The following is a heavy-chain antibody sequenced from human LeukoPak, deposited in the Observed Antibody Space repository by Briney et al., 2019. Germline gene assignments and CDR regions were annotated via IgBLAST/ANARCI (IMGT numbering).Heavy chain of an antibody. CDR3: ARDGLRGNNWFDP. J-gene: IGHJ5*02. Sequence: GGSLRLSCVASGFTFSIHWMTWVRQAPGKGLEWVATIKPDGNDKFFVDSVKGRFTISRDNAKTSLFLQMNSLRAADTAVYYCARDGLRGNNWFDPWGQGTLVTVSS. CDR2: IKPDGNDK. V-gene: IGHV3-7*01. D-gene: IGHD5-24*01. CDR1: GFTFSIHW.